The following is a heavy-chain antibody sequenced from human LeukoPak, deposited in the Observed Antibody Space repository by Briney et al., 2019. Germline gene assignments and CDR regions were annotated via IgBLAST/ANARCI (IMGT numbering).Heavy chain of an antibody. D-gene: IGHD3-16*02. CDR1: GYTFTSYG. V-gene: IGHV1-18*01. J-gene: IGHJ5*02. CDR3: ARGMIWGYDYVWGSYRSKYNWFDP. Sequence: GASVKVSCKASGYTFTSYGISWVRQAPGQGLEWMGWISAYNGNTNYAQKLHGRVTMTTDTSTSTAYMELRSLRSDDTAVYYCARGMIWGYDYVWGSYRSKYNWFDPWGQGSMVSVCS. CDR2: ISAYNGNT.